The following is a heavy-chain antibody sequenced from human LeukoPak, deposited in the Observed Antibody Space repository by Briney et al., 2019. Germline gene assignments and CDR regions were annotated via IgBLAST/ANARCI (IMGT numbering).Heavy chain of an antibody. CDR3: ARFAVAEAGIDY. J-gene: IGHJ4*02. D-gene: IGHD6-19*01. V-gene: IGHV4-61*02. CDR2: IYTSGGT. Sequence: SETLSLTCTVSGYSISSGYYWGWIRQPAGKGLEWIGRIYTSGGTNYNPSLKSRVTISVDTSKNQFSLKLSSVTAADTAVYYCARFAVAEAGIDYWGQGTLVTVSS. CDR1: GYSISSGYY.